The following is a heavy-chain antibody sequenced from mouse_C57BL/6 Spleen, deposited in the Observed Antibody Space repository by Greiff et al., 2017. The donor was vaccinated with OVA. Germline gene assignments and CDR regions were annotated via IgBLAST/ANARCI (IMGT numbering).Heavy chain of an antibody. CDR3: ARPPPHYSYLDY. CDR1: GFTFSDYG. J-gene: IGHJ2*01. V-gene: IGHV5-17*01. D-gene: IGHD1-1*01. CDR2: ISSGSSTI. Sequence: EVQLVESGGGLVKPGGSLKLSCAASGFTFSDYGMHWVRQAPEKGLEWVAYISSGSSTIYYAATVKGRFTISRDNAKNTLFLQMTSLRSEDTAMDYCARPPPHYSYLDYWGQGTTLTVSS.